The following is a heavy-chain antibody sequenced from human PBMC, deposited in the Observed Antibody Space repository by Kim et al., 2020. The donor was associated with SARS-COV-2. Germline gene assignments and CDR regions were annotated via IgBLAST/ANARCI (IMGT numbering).Heavy chain of an antibody. J-gene: IGHJ4*02. CDR2: ISGDGGST. V-gene: IGHV3-43*02. Sequence: GGSLRLSCAASGFTFDDYAMHWVRQAPGKGLEWVSLISGDGGSTYYADSVKGRFTISRDNSKNSLYLQMNSLRTEDTALYYCAGIYDFWSGYYTPAQQYWGKGTLVTVSS. D-gene: IGHD3-3*01. CDR1: GFTFDDYA. CDR3: AGIYDFWSGYYTPAQQY.